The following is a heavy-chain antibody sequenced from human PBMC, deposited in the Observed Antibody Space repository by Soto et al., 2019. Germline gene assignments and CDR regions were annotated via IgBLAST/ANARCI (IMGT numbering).Heavy chain of an antibody. J-gene: IGHJ4*02. CDR2: INPSGGST. CDR1: GYTFTSYY. Sequence: QVQLVQSGAEVKKPGASVKISCKASGYTFTSYYMHWVRQAPGQGLAWMGIINPSGGSTNYAQKLQGRFAMTRDTSTSTVYMARNSLRSEDTAVYYCARPPYPGCINAVCYPLDYWGQGTLVTVSS. CDR3: ARPPYPGCINAVCYPLDY. V-gene: IGHV1-46*01. D-gene: IGHD2-8*01.